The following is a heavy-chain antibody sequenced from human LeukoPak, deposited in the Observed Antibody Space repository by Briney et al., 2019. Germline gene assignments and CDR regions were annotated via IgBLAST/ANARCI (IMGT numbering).Heavy chain of an antibody. CDR2: IYYSGST. CDR1: GGSISSYY. CDR3: ARHWYYYGSGSYVDHFDY. V-gene: IGHV4-59*08. J-gene: IGHJ4*02. D-gene: IGHD3-10*01. Sequence: PSETLSLTCSVSGGSISSYYWSWIRQPPAKALEWSGYIYYSGSTNYNPSLKSRVTISIDTSKNQFSQNLSSVTAADTAVYYCARHWYYYGSGSYVDHFDYWGQGTQVTVSS.